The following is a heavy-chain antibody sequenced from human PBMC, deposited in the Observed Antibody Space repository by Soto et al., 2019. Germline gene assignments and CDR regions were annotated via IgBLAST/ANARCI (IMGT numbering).Heavy chain of an antibody. Sequence: GGSLRLSCAASGFTFRSYGMSWVRQAPGRGLEGVANRKQDGSEKYYVDSVKGRFTISRDNAKNSLYLQMNSLRAEDTAVYYCARGELVADYWGQGTLVTVSS. D-gene: IGHD6-6*01. J-gene: IGHJ4*02. CDR2: RKQDGSEK. CDR3: ARGELVADY. V-gene: IGHV3-7*01. CDR1: GFTFRSYG.